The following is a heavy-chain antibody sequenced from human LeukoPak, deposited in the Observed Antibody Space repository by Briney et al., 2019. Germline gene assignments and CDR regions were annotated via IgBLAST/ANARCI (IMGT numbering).Heavy chain of an antibody. CDR2: VYNSGST. D-gene: IGHD4/OR15-4a*01. CDR3: AGVANYRSGERLDY. CDR1: SGSISNYY. J-gene: IGHJ4*02. Sequence: SETLSLTCTASSGSISNYYWSWIRQPAGKGLEWIGRVYNSGSTYYNPSLKSRVTMSVGTSKNQFYLNLRSVTAADTAVYYCAGVANYRSGERLDYWGQGTLVTVSS. V-gene: IGHV4-4*07.